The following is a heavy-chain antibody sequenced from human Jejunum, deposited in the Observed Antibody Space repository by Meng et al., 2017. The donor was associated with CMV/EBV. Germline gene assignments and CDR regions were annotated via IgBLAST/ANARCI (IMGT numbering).Heavy chain of an antibody. J-gene: IGHJ4*02. CDR2: IYHSGKT. CDR3: TTLYGDSIS. D-gene: IGHD4-17*01. CDR1: GGSIRNDQW. V-gene: IGHV4-4*02. Sequence: VQRQGWGQGLVKPSGNLSLTCNVSGGSIRNDQWWSWVRQAPGKGLEWIGEIYHSGKTNYNPSVKSRVSMSVDKSQNHFSLRLSSVTAADTAVYYCTTLYGDSISWGQGTLVTVSS.